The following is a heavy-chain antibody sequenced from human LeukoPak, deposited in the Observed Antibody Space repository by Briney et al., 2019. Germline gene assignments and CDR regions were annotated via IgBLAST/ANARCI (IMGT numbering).Heavy chain of an antibody. D-gene: IGHD6-13*01. Sequence: GGPLRLSCAASGFTFSSYWMHWVRQAPGKGLVWVSRINSDGSSTSYADSVKGRFTISRDNAKNTLYLQMNSLRAEDTAVYYCARVGLAAAGTPLWGQGTLVTVSS. CDR3: ARVGLAAAGTPL. CDR1: GFTFSSYW. V-gene: IGHV3-74*01. CDR2: INSDGSST. J-gene: IGHJ4*02.